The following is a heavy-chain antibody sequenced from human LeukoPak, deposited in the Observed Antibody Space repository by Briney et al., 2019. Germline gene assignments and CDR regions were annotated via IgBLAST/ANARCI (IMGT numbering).Heavy chain of an antibody. Sequence: ASVKVSCKASGYTFTSFGISWVRQAPGQGLEWMGWISPYNGNTNYPQKVQGRITVTTDTSTSTAYMELRSLRSDDTAVYYCARDLLGFHDYWGQGTLVTVSS. CDR2: ISPYNGNT. V-gene: IGHV1-18*01. J-gene: IGHJ4*02. CDR1: GYTFTSFG. CDR3: ARDLLGFHDY. D-gene: IGHD7-27*01.